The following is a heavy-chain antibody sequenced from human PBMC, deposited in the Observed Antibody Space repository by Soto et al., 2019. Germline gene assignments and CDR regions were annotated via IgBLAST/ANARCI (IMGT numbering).Heavy chain of an antibody. J-gene: IGHJ4*02. CDR1: GGTFSSYA. CDR2: IIPIFGTA. D-gene: IGHD1-20*01. CDR3: ARDGSPITGSPLLDY. V-gene: IGHV1-69*13. Sequence: ASVKVSCKASGGTFSSYAISWVRQAPGQGLEWMGGIIPIFGTANYAQKFQGRVTITADESTSTAYMELSSLRSEDTAVYYCARDGSPITGSPLLDYWGQGTLVTVSS.